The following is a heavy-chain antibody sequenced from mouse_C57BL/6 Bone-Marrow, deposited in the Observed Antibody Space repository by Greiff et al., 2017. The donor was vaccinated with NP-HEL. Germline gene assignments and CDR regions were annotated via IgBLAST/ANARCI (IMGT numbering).Heavy chain of an antibody. D-gene: IGHD2-3*01. Sequence: QVQLQQPGAELVRPGTSVKLSCKASGYTFTSYWMHWVKQRPGQGLEWIGVIDPSDSYTNYNQKFKGKATLTVDTSSSTAYMQLSSLTSEDSAVYYCARSPLVYDGYPWYFDVWGTGTTGTVSS. CDR2: IDPSDSYT. CDR3: ARSPLVYDGYPWYFDV. V-gene: IGHV1-59*01. J-gene: IGHJ1*03. CDR1: GYTFTSYW.